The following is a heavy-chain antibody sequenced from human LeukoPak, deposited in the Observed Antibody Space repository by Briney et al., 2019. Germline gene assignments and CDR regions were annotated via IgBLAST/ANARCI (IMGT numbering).Heavy chain of an antibody. Sequence: KSSETLSLTCAVYGGSFSGYYWSWIRQPPGKGLEWTGYIYYSGSTNYNPSLKSRVTISVDTSKNQFSLKLSSVTAADTAVYYCARDYHGAYYYYGMDVWGQGTTVTVSS. CDR1: GGSFSGYY. V-gene: IGHV4-59*01. J-gene: IGHJ6*02. CDR3: ARDYHGAYYYYGMDV. CDR2: IYYSGST. D-gene: IGHD3-10*01.